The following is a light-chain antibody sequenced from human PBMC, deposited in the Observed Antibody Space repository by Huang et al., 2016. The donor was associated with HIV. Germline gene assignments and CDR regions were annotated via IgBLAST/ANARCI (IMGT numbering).Light chain of an antibody. Sequence: DIQMTQSPSSLPASVGDRVTITCRASQGISNSLAWHQQKPGKAPKLLLYAASKLESGVPSRFSGSASGTDYTLTISSLQPEDFATYYCQQYWSTPPATFGQGTKVEIK. CDR2: AAS. CDR1: QGISNS. J-gene: IGKJ1*01. V-gene: IGKV1-NL1*01. CDR3: QQYWSTPPAT.